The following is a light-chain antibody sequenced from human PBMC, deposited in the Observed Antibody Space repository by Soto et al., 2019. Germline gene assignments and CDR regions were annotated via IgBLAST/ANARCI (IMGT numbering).Light chain of an antibody. CDR3: QQYGSSPRT. Sequence: EIVLTQAPGTLSLSPGERATRSCRASQSVNNNFLAWYQQKPGQAPRLLIYNASNRATGIPDRFSGSGSGTDFTLTISRLEPEDFAVYYCQQYGSSPRTFGQGTQVEIK. V-gene: IGKV3-20*01. CDR1: QSVNNNF. J-gene: IGKJ1*01. CDR2: NAS.